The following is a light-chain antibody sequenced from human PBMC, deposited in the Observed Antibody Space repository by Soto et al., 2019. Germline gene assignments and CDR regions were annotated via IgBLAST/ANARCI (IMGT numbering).Light chain of an antibody. CDR3: QQSYSSPPT. J-gene: IGKJ1*01. V-gene: IGKV1-39*01. CDR1: QTILTY. Sequence: DIQMTQSPSALAASVGDRVTSTCRASQTILTYLNWYQQKPGQAPKLLIYAASSLQSGVPSRFSGSRSGPDFTLTISSLQPEDFATYYCQQSYSSPPTFGQGTTGDIK. CDR2: AAS.